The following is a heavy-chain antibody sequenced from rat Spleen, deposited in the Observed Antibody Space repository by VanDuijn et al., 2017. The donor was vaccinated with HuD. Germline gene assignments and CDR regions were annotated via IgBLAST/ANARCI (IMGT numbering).Heavy chain of an antibody. V-gene: IGHV5-27*01. CDR3: VRDKTNYGYWYFDF. J-gene: IGHJ1*01. D-gene: IGHD1-11*01. CDR1: GFTFSNYY. Sequence: EVQLVESGGGLMQPGRSLKLSCAASGFTFSNYYMAWVRQAPTKGLEWVAYISPGGGSTYYRDSVKGRFIISRDNAESTLYLQMDSLRSEDTATYYCVRDKTNYGYWYFDFWGPGTMVSVSS. CDR2: ISPGGGST.